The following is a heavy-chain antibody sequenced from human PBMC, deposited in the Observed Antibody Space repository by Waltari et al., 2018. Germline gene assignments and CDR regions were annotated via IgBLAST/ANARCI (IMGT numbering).Heavy chain of an antibody. CDR2: IHYSGSI. V-gene: IGHV4-38-2*02. D-gene: IGHD1-26*01. CDR1: GYSIGSGYW. J-gene: IGHJ5*02. Sequence: QVGLQESGPGLVKPSETLSLTCTVSGYSIGSGYWWGWSRQPPGKGLEWIASIHYSGSIQYTPSLRSRVTISADTSKNQFSLRLTSVTAADTAVYYCANNEWGLPVSWGQGALVTVSS. CDR3: ANNEWGLPVS.